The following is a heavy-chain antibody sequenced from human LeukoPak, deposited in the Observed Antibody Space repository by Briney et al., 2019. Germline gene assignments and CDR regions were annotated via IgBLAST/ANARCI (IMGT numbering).Heavy chain of an antibody. CDR1: GASVSSSH. D-gene: IGHD2/OR15-2a*01. Sequence: SETLSLTCTVSGASVSSSHWNWIRQSPGKGLEWIANVDYNGSTKYNPSLRGRGTMSLDTSKNQFYLKLESVTAADTARYYCARGFYEPFDPWGQGTLVTVSS. V-gene: IGHV4-59*02. CDR3: ARGFYEPFDP. J-gene: IGHJ5*02. CDR2: VDYNGST.